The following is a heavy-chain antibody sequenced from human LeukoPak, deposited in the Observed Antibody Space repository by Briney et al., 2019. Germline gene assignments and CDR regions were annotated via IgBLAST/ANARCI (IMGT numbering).Heavy chain of an antibody. CDR1: GGSISSYY. J-gene: IGHJ5*02. D-gene: IGHD3-16*01. Sequence: PSETLSLTCTVSGGSISSYYWSWIRQPPGKGLEWIGYIYYSGCTNYNPSLKSRVTISVDTSKNQFSLKLSSVTAADTAVYYCARGVYGWFDPWGQGTLVTVSS. CDR2: IYYSGCT. CDR3: ARGVYGWFDP. V-gene: IGHV4-59*01.